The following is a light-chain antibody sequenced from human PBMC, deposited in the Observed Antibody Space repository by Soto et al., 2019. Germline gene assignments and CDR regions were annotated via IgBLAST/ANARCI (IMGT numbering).Light chain of an antibody. J-gene: IGLJ1*01. CDR3: CSYVGSSNPYV. Sequence: SVLTQPASVSGSPGQSITISCTGTSSDVGSYNLVSWYQQHPGKAPKLMIYEGSKRPSGVSNRFSGSKSGNTASLTISGLQAEDEADYSCCSYVGSSNPYVFGTGTKVPVL. CDR2: EGS. V-gene: IGLV2-23*01. CDR1: SSDVGSYNL.